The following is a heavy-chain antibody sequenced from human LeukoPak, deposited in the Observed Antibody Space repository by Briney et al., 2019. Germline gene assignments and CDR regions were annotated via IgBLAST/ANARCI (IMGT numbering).Heavy chain of an antibody. Sequence: DSVKGRFTISRDNSKNTLYLQMNSLRAEDTAVYYCARPHLGPMVYATYYYYYMDVWGRGTTVTVSS. V-gene: IGHV3-30*07. D-gene: IGHD2-8*01. CDR3: ARPHLGPMVYATYYYYYMDV. J-gene: IGHJ6*03.